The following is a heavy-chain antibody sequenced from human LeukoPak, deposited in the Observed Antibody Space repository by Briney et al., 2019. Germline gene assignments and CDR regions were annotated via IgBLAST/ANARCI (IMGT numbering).Heavy chain of an antibody. J-gene: IGHJ4*02. V-gene: IGHV1-2*02. CDR2: INPSSGGT. D-gene: IGHD6-13*01. Sequence: ASVKVFCKASGYTFTGYYMHWVRQAPGQGLEWMGWINPSSGGTNYAQNFQGRVTMTRDTSISTAYMELSRLRSDDTALYYCARVPSFSWYAANFDYWGQGTLVTVSS. CDR3: ARVPSFSWYAANFDY. CDR1: GYTFTGYY.